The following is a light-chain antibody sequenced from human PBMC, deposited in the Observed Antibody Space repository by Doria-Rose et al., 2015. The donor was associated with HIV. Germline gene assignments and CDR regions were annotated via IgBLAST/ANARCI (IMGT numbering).Light chain of an antibody. V-gene: IGLV2-11*01. J-gene: IGLJ1*01. Sequence: QSVLTQPRSVSGSPGQSVTISCTGTSNDIGGYNYVSWYQQHPDKVPKLMIYDVNKRPSGVPDRFSGSKSGNTASLTISGLQAEDEADYHCCSYAGSLYIFGTGTKVTVL. CDR3: CSYAGSLYI. CDR2: DVN. CDR1: SNDIGGYNY.